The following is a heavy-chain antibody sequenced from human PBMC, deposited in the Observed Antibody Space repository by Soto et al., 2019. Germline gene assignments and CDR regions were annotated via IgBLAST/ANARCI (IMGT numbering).Heavy chain of an antibody. CDR3: AGEVAAAGGEYDY. Sequence: QVQLVQSGAEVKNPGASVKVSCKASGYTFTKYGIGWVRQAPGQGLEWMGWISASNGNTNYAQKLPGRVTRTTDTSTSTADMELRSLRSDDTAVYYCAGEVAAAGGEYDYWGQGTLVTVSS. CDR2: ISASNGNT. CDR1: GYTFTKYG. J-gene: IGHJ4*02. D-gene: IGHD6-13*01. V-gene: IGHV1-18*01.